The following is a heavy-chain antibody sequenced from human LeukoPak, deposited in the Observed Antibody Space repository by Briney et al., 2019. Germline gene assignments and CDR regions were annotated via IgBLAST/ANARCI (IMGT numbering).Heavy chain of an antibody. CDR3: ARGSGGDYYFDY. CDR1: GGSFGGYY. V-gene: IGHV4-59*12. Sequence: PSETLSLTCAVYGGSFGGYYWSWIRQPPGKGLEWIGYIYYSGSTYYNPSLKSRVTISVDTSKNQFSLKLSSVTAADTAVYYCARGSGGDYYFDYWGQGTLVTVSS. CDR2: IYYSGST. D-gene: IGHD2-21*02. J-gene: IGHJ4*02.